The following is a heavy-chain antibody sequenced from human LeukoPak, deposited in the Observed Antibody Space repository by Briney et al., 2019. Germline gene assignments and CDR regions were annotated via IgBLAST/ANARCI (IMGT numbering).Heavy chain of an antibody. CDR2: IYHSEST. V-gene: IGHV4-38-2*02. J-gene: IGHJ4*02. D-gene: IGHD3-22*01. CDR3: ARDARRYYDSSGYYSLDY. Sequence: SETLSLTCTVSGYSISSGYYWGWIRQPPGKGLEWIGSIYHSESTYYNPSLKSRVTISVDTSKNQFSLKLSSVTAADTAVYYCARDARRYYDSSGYYSLDYWGQGTLVTVSS. CDR1: GYSISSGYY.